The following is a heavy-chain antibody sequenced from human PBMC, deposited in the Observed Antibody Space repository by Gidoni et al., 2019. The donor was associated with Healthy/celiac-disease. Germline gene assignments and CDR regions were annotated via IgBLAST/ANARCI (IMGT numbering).Heavy chain of an antibody. CDR1: GFTFSTYD. V-gene: IGHV3-13*01. J-gene: IGHJ4*02. CDR2: IGTAGDT. CDR3: ARGASYGFDY. Sequence: EVQLVESGGGLVQPGGSLRLSGAASGFTFSTYDMHWVRQATGKGLEGVSVIGTAGDTYYPGSVKGRFTISRENAKNSLYLQMNSLRAGDTAVYYCARGASYGFDYWGQGTLVTVSS. D-gene: IGHD5-18*01.